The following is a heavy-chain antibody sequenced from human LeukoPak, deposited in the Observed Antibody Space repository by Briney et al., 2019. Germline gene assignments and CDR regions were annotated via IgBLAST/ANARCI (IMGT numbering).Heavy chain of an antibody. Sequence: PSETLSLTCTVSGGSISGSYWTWVRQPAGKGLEWIGRIYSNEITNYNPSLKSRVTMSVDTSKNQFSLKLTSVTAADTAVYYRARGSGAATNEALDYWGQGTLVTVSS. J-gene: IGHJ4*02. D-gene: IGHD1-26*01. CDR2: IYSNEIT. V-gene: IGHV4-4*07. CDR1: GGSISGSY. CDR3: ARGSGAATNEALDY.